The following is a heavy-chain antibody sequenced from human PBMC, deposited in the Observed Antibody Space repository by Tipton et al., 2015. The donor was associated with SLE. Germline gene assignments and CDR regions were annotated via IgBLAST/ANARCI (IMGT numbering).Heavy chain of an antibody. D-gene: IGHD3-3*01. CDR2: ISDDGGRT. V-gene: IGHV3-23*01. Sequence: SLRLSCEASGFSFSTYGMCWVRQAPGKGLEWVSSISDDGGRTYYADSVKGRFTFSRDNSRNTLYLQINSLRAEDTAIYYCARDSRPDVWSGSYNVDALDIWGHGTKVTVSS. J-gene: IGHJ3*02. CDR3: ARDSRPDVWSGSYNVDALDI. CDR1: GFSFSTYG.